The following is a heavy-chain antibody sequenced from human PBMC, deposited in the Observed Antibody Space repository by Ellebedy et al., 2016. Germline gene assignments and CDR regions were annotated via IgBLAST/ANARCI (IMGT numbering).Heavy chain of an antibody. Sequence: SVKVSXXASGYTFTGYYLHWLRQAPGQGLEWMGGIIPIFGTANYAQKFQGRVTITADESTSTAYMELSSLRSEDTAVYYCAREGRDDSWGQGTLVTVSS. CDR3: AREGRDDS. CDR1: GYTFTGYY. D-gene: IGHD3-3*01. V-gene: IGHV1-69*13. J-gene: IGHJ4*02. CDR2: IIPIFGTA.